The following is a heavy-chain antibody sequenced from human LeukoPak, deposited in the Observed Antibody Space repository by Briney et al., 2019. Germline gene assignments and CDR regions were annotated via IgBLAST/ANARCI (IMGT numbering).Heavy chain of an antibody. CDR3: ARGEGAVDY. CDR2: INHSGST. J-gene: IGHJ4*02. D-gene: IGHD1-26*01. V-gene: IGHV4-34*01. CDR1: GDSISSYY. Sequence: SETLSLTCTVSGDSISSYYWSWIRQPPGKGLEWIGEINHSGSTNYNPSLKSRVTISVDTSKNQFSLKLSSVTAADTAVYYCARGEGAVDYWGQGTLVTVSS.